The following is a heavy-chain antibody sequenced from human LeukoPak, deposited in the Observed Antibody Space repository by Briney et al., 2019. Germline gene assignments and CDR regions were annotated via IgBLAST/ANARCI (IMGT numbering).Heavy chain of an antibody. Sequence: GGSLTLSCAPSVFTFNNYYMICIPHSPEKALECVSYISSSGRTIYYADSVKGLFTISRDNAKNALYLQMNSLRAEGTAVYYCARDSGGYEGEDYWGQGTLVTVSS. D-gene: IGHD1-26*01. V-gene: IGHV3-11*01. CDR3: ARDSGGYEGEDY. J-gene: IGHJ4*02. CDR2: ISSSGRTI. CDR1: VFTFNNYY.